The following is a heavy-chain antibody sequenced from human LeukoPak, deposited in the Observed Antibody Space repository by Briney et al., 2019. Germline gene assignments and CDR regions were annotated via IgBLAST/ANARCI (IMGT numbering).Heavy chain of an antibody. CDR3: ARAETIAARRGLDY. CDR2: ISSSGSTI. D-gene: IGHD6-6*01. V-gene: IGHV3-11*01. Sequence: PGGSLRLSCAASGFTFSDYYMSWIRQAPGKGLEWVSYISSSGSTIYYADSVKGRFTISRGNAKNSLYLQMNSLRAEDTAVYYCARAETIAARRGLDYWGQGTLVTVSS. J-gene: IGHJ4*02. CDR1: GFTFSDYY.